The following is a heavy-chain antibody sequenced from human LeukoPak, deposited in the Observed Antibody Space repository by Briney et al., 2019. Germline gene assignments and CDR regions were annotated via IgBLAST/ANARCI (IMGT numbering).Heavy chain of an antibody. CDR3: ARRGYSYAGPYYFDY. CDR2: INLSGST. J-gene: IGHJ4*02. Sequence: SETLSLTCAVYGGSFSGYYWSWIRQPPGKGLEWIGEINLSGSTNYNPSLKSRVTISVDTSKNQFSLKLSSVTAADTAVYYCARRGYSYAGPYYFDYWGQGTLVTVSS. CDR1: GGSFSGYY. V-gene: IGHV4-34*01. D-gene: IGHD5-18*01.